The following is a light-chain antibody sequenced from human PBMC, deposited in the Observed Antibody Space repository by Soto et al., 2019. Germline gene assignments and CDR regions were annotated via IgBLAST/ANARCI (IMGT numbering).Light chain of an antibody. Sequence: DIQRTQSPSTLSASVGDRVTITCRASQSISNWLAWYQQKPGKAPNLLIYDASSLESGVPSRFSGSGSGTEFTLTISSLQPDDFGTYYCQQSYSTPVTFGQGTRLEIK. CDR3: QQSYSTPVT. CDR1: QSISNW. J-gene: IGKJ5*01. V-gene: IGKV1-5*01. CDR2: DAS.